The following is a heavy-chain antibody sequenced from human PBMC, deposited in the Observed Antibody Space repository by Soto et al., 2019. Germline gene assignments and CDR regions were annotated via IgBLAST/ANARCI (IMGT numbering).Heavy chain of an antibody. CDR1: GFTFSSYG. CDR3: AKDRIAPVVVAPYAY. V-gene: IGHV3-30*18. Sequence: QVQLVESGGGVVQPGRSLRLSCAASGFTFSSYGMHWVRQAPGKGLEWVAVISYDGSNKYYAESVKGRFTISRDNSQNTLYLQMNSLRREDTAVYYCAKDRIAPVVVAPYAYWGQGTLVTFS. J-gene: IGHJ4*02. D-gene: IGHD2-15*01. CDR2: ISYDGSNK.